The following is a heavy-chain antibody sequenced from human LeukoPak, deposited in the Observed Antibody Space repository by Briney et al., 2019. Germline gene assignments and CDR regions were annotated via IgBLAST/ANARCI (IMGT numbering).Heavy chain of an antibody. V-gene: IGHV3-30*02. D-gene: IGHD1-26*01. CDR3: AKDSLRERIVGSTTRGVNDY. CDR2: IRYDGNNK. CDR1: GFTFSSYG. J-gene: IGHJ4*02. Sequence: GGSLRLSCAASGFTFSSYGMHWVRQAPGKGLEWVAFIRYDGNNKYYEDSVKGRFTISRDNSKNTLYLQMNALRAEDTAVYYCAKDSLRERIVGSTTRGVNDYWGQGTLVTVSS.